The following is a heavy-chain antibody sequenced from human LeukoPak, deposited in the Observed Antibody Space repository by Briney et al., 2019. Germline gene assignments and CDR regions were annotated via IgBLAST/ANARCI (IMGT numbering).Heavy chain of an antibody. V-gene: IGHV4-59*08. J-gene: IGHJ4*02. D-gene: IGHD3-22*01. CDR2: IYYSGST. CDR1: GGSISSYY. CDR3: TRLTYYHDTSAPIPFLFFDY. Sequence: KASETLSLTCTVSGGSISSYYWSWIRQPPGKGLEWIGYIYYSGSTTFNSSLKSRVTMSVDTSKNQFSLKLSSVTAADTAVYYCTRLTYYHDTSAPIPFLFFDYWGQGTLVTVSS.